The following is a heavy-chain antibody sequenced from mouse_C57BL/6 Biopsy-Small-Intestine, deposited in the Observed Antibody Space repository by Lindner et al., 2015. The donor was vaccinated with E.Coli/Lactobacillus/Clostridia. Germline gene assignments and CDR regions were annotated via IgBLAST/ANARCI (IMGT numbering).Heavy chain of an antibody. D-gene: IGHD1-1*01. J-gene: IGHJ1*03. CDR2: ISSGSSTI. CDR1: GFTFSDYG. CDR3: ARKSPYYGSSYTYWYFDV. V-gene: IGHV5-17*01. Sequence: VQLQDLGEALVKPGGSLKLSCAASGFTFSDYGMHWVRQTPEKGLEWVAYISSGSSTIYYADTMKGRFTISRDNAKNTLFLQMTNLRSEDTAMYYCARKSPYYGSSYTYWYFDVWGTGTTVTVSS.